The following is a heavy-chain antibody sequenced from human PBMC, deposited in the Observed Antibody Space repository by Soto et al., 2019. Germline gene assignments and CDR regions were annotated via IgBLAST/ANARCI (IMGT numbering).Heavy chain of an antibody. J-gene: IGHJ6*02. CDR2: SSGSGGST. V-gene: IGHV3-23*01. Sequence: EVQLLESGGGLVQPGGSLRLSCAASGFTFSSYAMSWVRQAPGKGLEWVSASSGSGGSTYYADSVKGRFTISRDNSKNTLYLQMNSLRAEDTAVYYCAKEGSSWNYYYYGMDVWGQGTTVTVSS. D-gene: IGHD6-13*01. CDR3: AKEGSSWNYYYYGMDV. CDR1: GFTFSSYA.